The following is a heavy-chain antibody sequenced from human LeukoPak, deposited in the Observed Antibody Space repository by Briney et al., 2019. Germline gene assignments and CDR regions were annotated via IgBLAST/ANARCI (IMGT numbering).Heavy chain of an antibody. V-gene: IGHV3-30-3*02. Sequence: GGSLRLSCAASGFTFSSYAMHWVRQAPGKGLEWVAVISYDGSNKYYADSVKGRFTISRDNSKNTLYLQMNSLRAEDTAVYYCAKHPTTDYYYYMDVWGKGTTVTVSS. CDR2: ISYDGSNK. D-gene: IGHD5-12*01. J-gene: IGHJ6*03. CDR1: GFTFSSYA. CDR3: AKHPTTDYYYYMDV.